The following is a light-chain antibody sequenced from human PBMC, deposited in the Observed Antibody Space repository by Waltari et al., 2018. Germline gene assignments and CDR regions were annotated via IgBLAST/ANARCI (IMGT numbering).Light chain of an antibody. CDR2: GNN. CDR1: SSTIGAGYD. Sequence: QSVLTQPPSVSGAPGQRVTISSSGRSSTIGAGYDVHWYQQPTGPAPKLLIYGNNNRPSGVPDRFSGSKSGTSASLAITGLQAEDEADYYCQSYDRNLVIFGGGTKLTVL. CDR3: QSYDRNLVI. V-gene: IGLV1-40*01. J-gene: IGLJ2*01.